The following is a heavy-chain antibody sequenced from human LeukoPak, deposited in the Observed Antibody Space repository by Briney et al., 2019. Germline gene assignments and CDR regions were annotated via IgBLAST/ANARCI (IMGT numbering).Heavy chain of an antibody. CDR2: IYYSGST. V-gene: IGHV4-39*01. CDR1: GGSISSSSYY. CDR3: ARLSAPGYSSGWYEFDY. J-gene: IGHJ4*02. D-gene: IGHD6-19*01. Sequence: SETLSLTCTVSGGSISSSSYYWGWIRQPPGKGLEWIGSIYYSGSTYYNPSLKSRVTISVDTSKNQFSLKLSSVTAADTAVYYCARLSAPGYSSGWYEFDYWGQGTLVAVSS.